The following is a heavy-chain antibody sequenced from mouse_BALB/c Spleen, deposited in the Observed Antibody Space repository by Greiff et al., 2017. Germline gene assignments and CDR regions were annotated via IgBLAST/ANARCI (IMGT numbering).Heavy chain of an antibody. D-gene: IGHD2-3*01. V-gene: IGHV1-69*01. Sequence: QVQLQQPGAELVMPGASVKMSCKASGYTFTDYWMHWVKQRPGQGLEWIGAIDTSDSYTSYNQKFKGKATLTVDESSSTAYMQLSSLTSEDSAVYYCARSRDGYYYFDYWGQGTTLTVSS. CDR3: ARSRDGYYYFDY. CDR2: IDTSDSYT. J-gene: IGHJ2*01. CDR1: GYTFTDYW.